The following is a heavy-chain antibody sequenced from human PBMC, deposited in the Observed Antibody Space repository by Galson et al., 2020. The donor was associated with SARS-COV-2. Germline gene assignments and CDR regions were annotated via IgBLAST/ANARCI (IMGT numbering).Heavy chain of an antibody. CDR2: IYYSGST. J-gene: IGHJ4*02. CDR1: GGSISSSSYY. V-gene: IGHV4-39*01. Sequence: SETLSLTCTVSGGSISSSSYYWGWIRQPPGKGLEWIGSIYYSGSTYYNPSLKSRVTISVDTSKNQFSLKLSSVTAADTAVYYCARQLPDSSGCDYWGQGTLVTVSS. D-gene: IGHD6-19*01. CDR3: ARQLPDSSGCDY.